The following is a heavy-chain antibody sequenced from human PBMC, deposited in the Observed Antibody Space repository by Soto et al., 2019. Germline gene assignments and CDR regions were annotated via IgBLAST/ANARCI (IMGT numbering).Heavy chain of an antibody. J-gene: IGHJ3*02. D-gene: IGHD2-2*02. Sequence: GGSLRLSCSASGFTFSSYAMHWVRQAPGKGLEYVSAISSNGGSTYYADSVKGRFTISRDNSKNTLYLQMSSLRAEDTAVYYCVKAGYCSSTSCYNHAFDIWGQGAMVTVSS. CDR1: GFTFSSYA. CDR3: VKAGYCSSTSCYNHAFDI. CDR2: ISSNGGST. V-gene: IGHV3-64D*06.